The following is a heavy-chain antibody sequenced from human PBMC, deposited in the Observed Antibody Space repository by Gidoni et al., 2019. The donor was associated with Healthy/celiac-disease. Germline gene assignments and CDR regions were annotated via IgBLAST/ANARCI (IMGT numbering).Heavy chain of an antibody. Sequence: QLQLQESGPGLVKPSETLSLTCTVSGGSISSSSYYWGWIRQPPGKGLEWIGSIYYSGSTYYNPSLKSRVTISVDTSKNQFSLKLSSVTAADTAVYYCARDLIAAAGWSRYYGMDVWGQGTTVTVSS. J-gene: IGHJ6*02. D-gene: IGHD6-13*01. V-gene: IGHV4-39*07. CDR1: GGSISSSSYY. CDR3: ARDLIAAAGWSRYYGMDV. CDR2: IYYSGST.